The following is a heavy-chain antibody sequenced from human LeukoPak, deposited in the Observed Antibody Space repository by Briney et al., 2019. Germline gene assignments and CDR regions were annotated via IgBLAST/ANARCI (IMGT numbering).Heavy chain of an antibody. V-gene: IGHV1-18*04. J-gene: IGHJ4*02. CDR2: NTGYSGNT. D-gene: IGHD5-12*01. CDR3: ARGKSGYDYGLDH. Sequence: GASVKVSCKAPGDTLANYGITWVRQAPGQGLEWMGWNTGYSGNTNYAQHFQGRVTMTTERSTSTAYLELRSLRSDDTAVYYCARGKSGYDYGLDHWGQGILVIVSS. CDR1: GDTLANYG.